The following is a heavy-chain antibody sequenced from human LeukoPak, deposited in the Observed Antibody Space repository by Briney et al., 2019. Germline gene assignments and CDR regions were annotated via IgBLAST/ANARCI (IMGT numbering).Heavy chain of an antibody. Sequence: GESLKISCKASGYTFSNYWIGWVRQMPGKGLEWMGMIYPDDSDTRSSPSFQGQVTISADKSISTAYLQWSSLKASDTAMYYCARRPQGYCGGDCYGWFDPWGQGTLVTVSS. CDR3: ARRPQGYCGGDCYGWFDP. J-gene: IGHJ5*02. V-gene: IGHV5-51*01. CDR1: GYTFSNYW. CDR2: IYPDDSDT. D-gene: IGHD2-21*02.